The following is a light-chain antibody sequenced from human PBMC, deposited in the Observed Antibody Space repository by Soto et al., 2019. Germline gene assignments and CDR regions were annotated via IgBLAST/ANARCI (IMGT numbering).Light chain of an antibody. CDR3: QSYDSRLSVGV. CDR2: GNS. CDR1: SSNIGAGYD. J-gene: IGLJ2*01. Sequence: QSVLTQPPSVSGAPGQRVTISCTGSSSNIGAGYDVHWYQQLPGTAPKLLIYGNSNRPSGVPDRFSGSKSGTSASLAITGLQAEDEADYYCQSYDSRLSVGVFGRGTKLTVL. V-gene: IGLV1-40*01.